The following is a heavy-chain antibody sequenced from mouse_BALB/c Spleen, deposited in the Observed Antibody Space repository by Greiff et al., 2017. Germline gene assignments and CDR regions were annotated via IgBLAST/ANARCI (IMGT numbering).Heavy chain of an antibody. V-gene: IGHV7-1*02. CDR3: ARDERREAMDY. J-gene: IGHJ4*01. Sequence: DVHLVESGGGLVQPGGSLRLSCATSGFTFSDFYMGWVRQQPGKRLAWIAASRNKANDYTTEYSASVKGRFIVSRDTSQSILYLQMNALRAEDTAIYYCARDERREAMDYWGQGTSVTVSS. CDR1: GFTFSDFY. CDR2: SRNKANDYTT.